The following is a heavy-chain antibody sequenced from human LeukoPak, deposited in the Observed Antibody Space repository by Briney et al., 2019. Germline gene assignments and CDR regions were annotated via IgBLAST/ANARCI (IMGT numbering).Heavy chain of an antibody. Sequence: TGGSLRLSCAASGFTFSSYDMHWVRQATGKGLEWVSAIGTAGDTYYPGSVKGRFTISRENAKNSLYLQMNSLRAEDTAVYYCARDMRGYSSGWYTDYWGQGTLVTVSS. V-gene: IGHV3-13*01. CDR1: GFTFSSYD. CDR2: IGTAGDT. D-gene: IGHD6-19*01. J-gene: IGHJ4*02. CDR3: ARDMRGYSSGWYTDY.